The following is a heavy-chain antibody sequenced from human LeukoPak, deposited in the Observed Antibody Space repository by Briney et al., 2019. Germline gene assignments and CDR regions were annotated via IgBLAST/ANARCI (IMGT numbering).Heavy chain of an antibody. D-gene: IGHD3-10*01. CDR2: IYSGGST. Sequence: GGSLRLSCAASGFTVSSNYMSWVRQAPGKGLEWVSVIYSGGSTYYADSVKGRFTISRDDSKNTLYLQMNGLKTEDTAVYYCTTGPETGVDYYGSGSYYNPAPDYWGQGTLVTVSS. V-gene: IGHV3-53*01. J-gene: IGHJ4*02. CDR1: GFTVSSNY. CDR3: TTGPETGVDYYGSGSYYNPAPDY.